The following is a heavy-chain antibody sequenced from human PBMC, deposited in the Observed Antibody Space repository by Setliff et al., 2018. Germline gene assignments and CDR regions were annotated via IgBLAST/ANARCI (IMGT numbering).Heavy chain of an antibody. D-gene: IGHD6-13*01. J-gene: IGHJ4*02. Sequence: SCKASGYTFTGYYMHWVRQAPGKGLVWVSRINSDGSSTSYADSVKGRFTISRDNAKNTLYLQMNSLRAEDTAVYYCARDVQPAAAEFDYWGQGTLVTVSS. V-gene: IGHV3-74*01. CDR2: INSDGSST. CDR1: GYTFTGYY. CDR3: ARDVQPAAAEFDY.